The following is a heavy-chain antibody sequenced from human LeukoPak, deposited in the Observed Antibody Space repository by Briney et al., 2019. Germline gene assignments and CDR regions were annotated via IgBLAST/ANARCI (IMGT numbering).Heavy chain of an antibody. CDR3: ARGRMVRGVKRTNDY. V-gene: IGHV4-34*01. CDR1: GGSFSGYY. D-gene: IGHD3-10*01. J-gene: IGHJ4*02. CDR2: INHSGST. Sequence: PSETLSLTCAVYGGSFSGYYWSWIRQPPGKGQEWIGEINHSGSTNYNPSLKSRVTISVDTSKNQFSLKLSSVTAADTAVYYCARGRMVRGVKRTNDYWGQGTLVTVSS.